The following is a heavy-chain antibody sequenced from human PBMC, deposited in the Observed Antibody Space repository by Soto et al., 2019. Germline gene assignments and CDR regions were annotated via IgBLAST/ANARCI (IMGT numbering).Heavy chain of an antibody. V-gene: IGHV2-5*01. D-gene: IGHD5-12*01. Sequence: QITLKESGPTLVRPPQTLTLTCTFSGFSLTSGVGVGWIRQPPGKALEWLALIYWYDDKRYSPSLKNRLTITKDTSKTPVVLTMTNVGPVDTATYFCAHIDPEIVAVGGHGGFDYWGQGTLVTVSS. CDR1: GFSLTSGVG. CDR3: AHIDPEIVAVGGHGGFDY. J-gene: IGHJ4*02. CDR2: IYWYDDK.